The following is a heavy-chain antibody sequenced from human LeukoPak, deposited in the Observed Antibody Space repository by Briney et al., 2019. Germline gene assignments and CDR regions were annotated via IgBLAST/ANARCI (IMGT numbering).Heavy chain of an antibody. CDR2: IYYSGST. J-gene: IGHJ4*02. D-gene: IGHD2-21*02. Sequence: SETLSLTCTVSGGSISSYYWSWIRQPPGKGLEWIGYIYYSGSTNYNPSLKSRVTISVDTSKNQISLKLSSVTAADTAVYYCARVMSGDTNAFDYWGQGTLVTVSS. V-gene: IGHV4-59*01. CDR1: GGSISSYY. CDR3: ARVMSGDTNAFDY.